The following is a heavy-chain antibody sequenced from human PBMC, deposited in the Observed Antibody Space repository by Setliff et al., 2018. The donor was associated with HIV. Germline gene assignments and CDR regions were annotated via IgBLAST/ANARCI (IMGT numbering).Heavy chain of an antibody. CDR2: INHSGST. Sequence: PSETLSLTCAVYGGSFNGYSWTWIRQPPGKGLEWIGGINHSGSTNYNPSLKSRVTISVDTSKSQFSLRLNSVTAADTAVYYCARGAFIGYGWSYFGMDVWGQGTTVTVSS. J-gene: IGHJ6*02. CDR1: GGSFNGYS. D-gene: IGHD3-22*01. CDR3: ARGAFIGYGWSYFGMDV. V-gene: IGHV4-34*01.